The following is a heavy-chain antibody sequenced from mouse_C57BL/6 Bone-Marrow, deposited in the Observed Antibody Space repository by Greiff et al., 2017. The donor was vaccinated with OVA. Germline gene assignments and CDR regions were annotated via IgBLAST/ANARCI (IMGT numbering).Heavy chain of an antibody. D-gene: IGHD2-5*01. CDR2: IYPRSGNT. CDR1: GYTFTSYG. V-gene: IGHV1-81*01. Sequence: QVQLKESGAELARPGASVKLSCKASGYTFTSYGISWVKQRTGQGLEWIGEIYPRSGNTYYNEKFKGKATLTADKSSSTAYMELRSLTSEDSAVYFCATYYSNYEAYWGQGTLVTVSA. J-gene: IGHJ3*01. CDR3: ATYYSNYEAY.